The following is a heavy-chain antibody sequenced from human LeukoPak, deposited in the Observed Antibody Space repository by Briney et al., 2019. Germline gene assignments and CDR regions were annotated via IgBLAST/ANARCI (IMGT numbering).Heavy chain of an antibody. Sequence: GGSLRLSCAASGFTFSSYAMSWVRQAPGKGLEWVSAISGSGGSTYYADSVEGRFTISRDAANNSLHLQMNSLRDADTAVYFCARVGTWLQSGGVFDYWGQGTLVTVSS. CDR2: ISGSGGST. CDR3: ARVGTWLQSGGVFDY. CDR1: GFTFSSYA. V-gene: IGHV3-23*01. D-gene: IGHD3-10*01. J-gene: IGHJ4*02.